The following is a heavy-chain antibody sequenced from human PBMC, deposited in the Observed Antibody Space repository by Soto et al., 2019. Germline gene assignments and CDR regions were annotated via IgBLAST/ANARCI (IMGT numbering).Heavy chain of an antibody. CDR2: IIPIFGTA. CDR1: GGTFSSYA. Sequence: SVKVSCKASGGTFSSYAISWVRQAPGQGLEWMGGIIPIFGTANYAQKFQGRVTITADESTSTAYMELSSLRSEDTAVYYCASRRDSRGATMSLYGMDVWGKGTTVTVSS. CDR3: ASRRDSRGATMSLYGMDV. V-gene: IGHV1-69*13. J-gene: IGHJ6*04. D-gene: IGHD3-22*01.